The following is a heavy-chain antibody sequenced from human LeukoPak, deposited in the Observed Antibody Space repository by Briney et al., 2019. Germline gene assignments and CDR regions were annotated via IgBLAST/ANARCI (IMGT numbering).Heavy chain of an antibody. J-gene: IGHJ6*03. CDR2: IYYSGST. V-gene: IGHV4-59*01. Sequence: KSSETLSLTCTVSGGSISSYYWSWIRQPPGKGLEWIGYIYYSGSTNYNPSLKSRVTISVDTSKNQFSLKLSSVTAADTAVYYCARVSDYYGSGSYYTYYYYYMDVWGKGTTVTVSS. CDR1: GGSISSYY. D-gene: IGHD3-10*01. CDR3: ARVSDYYGSGSYYTYYYYYMDV.